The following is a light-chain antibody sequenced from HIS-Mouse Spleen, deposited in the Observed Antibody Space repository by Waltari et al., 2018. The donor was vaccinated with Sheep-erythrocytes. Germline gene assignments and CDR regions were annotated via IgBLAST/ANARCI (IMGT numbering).Light chain of an antibody. CDR2: TAA. CDR3: QQYNSYSRT. CDR1: QRISSW. V-gene: IGKV1-5*03. J-gene: IGKJ1*01. Sequence: DIQMTQSPSTLSASVGDRVTITCRASQRISSWLAWYQQKPGKAPKLLIYTAASLESGVPSRFSGSGSGTEFTLTISSRQPDDFATYYCQQYNSYSRTFGQGTKVEIK.